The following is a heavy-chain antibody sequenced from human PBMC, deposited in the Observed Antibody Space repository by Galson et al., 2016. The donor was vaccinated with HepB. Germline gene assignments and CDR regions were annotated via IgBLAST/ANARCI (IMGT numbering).Heavy chain of an antibody. CDR2: PYWAGAR. V-gene: IGHV2-5*02. J-gene: IGHJ4*02. CDR3: ARRLDSSGEPCFDY. D-gene: IGHD2-15*01. CDR1: GQSLQASTVS. Sequence: PAPVTPTQTPTLTCTASGQSLQASTVSVGWIRQPPGKAPAWLGIPYWAGARRDSPSLKNRISITNDMSKNEVVLPLANVEPADSGSSYCARRLDSSGEPCFDYWGQGILVTVAS.